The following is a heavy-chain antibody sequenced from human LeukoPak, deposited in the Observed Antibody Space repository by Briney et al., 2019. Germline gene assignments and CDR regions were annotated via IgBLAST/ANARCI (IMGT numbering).Heavy chain of an antibody. Sequence: GGSLRLSCAASGFTFSSYWMSWVRQAPGKGLEWVASIKEDGSKKYYVDSVKGRFTISRDNAKNSLYLQMSSLRAEDTAVYYCARVSSRWELSDYWGQGTPVTVSS. J-gene: IGHJ4*02. CDR2: IKEDGSKK. CDR1: GFTFSSYW. V-gene: IGHV3-7*01. D-gene: IGHD1-26*01. CDR3: ARVSSRWELSDY.